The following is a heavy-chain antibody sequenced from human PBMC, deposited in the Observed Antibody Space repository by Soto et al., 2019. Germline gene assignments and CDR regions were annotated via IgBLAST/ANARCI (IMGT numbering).Heavy chain of an antibody. CDR3: ARDTRYCSSTSCYVGYYMDV. V-gene: IGHV3-21*01. CDR1: GFTFSSYS. CDR2: ISSSSSYI. Sequence: GGSLRLSCAASGFTFSSYSMNWVRQAPGKGLEWVSSISSSSSYIYYADSVKGRFTISRDNAKNSLYLQMNSLRAEDTAVYYCARDTRYCSSTSCYVGYYMDVWGKGTTVTVSS. J-gene: IGHJ6*03. D-gene: IGHD2-2*01.